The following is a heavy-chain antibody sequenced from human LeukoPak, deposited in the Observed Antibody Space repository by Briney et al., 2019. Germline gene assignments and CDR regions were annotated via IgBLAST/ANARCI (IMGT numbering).Heavy chain of an antibody. J-gene: IGHJ4*02. CDR1: GFTFSSHG. CDR3: AKDGGQSQNLYYYFDY. D-gene: IGHD3-16*01. V-gene: IGHV3-30*18. Sequence: PGRSLRLSCAASGFTFSSHGMHWVRQAPGKGLEWVVVISYDGSNKYYADSVKGRFTISRDNSKNTLYLQMNSLRAEDTAVYYCAKDGGQSQNLYYYFDYWGQGTLVTVSS. CDR2: ISYDGSNK.